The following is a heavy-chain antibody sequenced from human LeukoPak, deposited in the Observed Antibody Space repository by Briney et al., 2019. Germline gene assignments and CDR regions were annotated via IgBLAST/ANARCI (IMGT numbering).Heavy chain of an antibody. CDR1: GGSISSYY. Sequence: KPSETLSLTCTVSGGSISSYYWSWIRQPAGKGLEWIGRIYTSGSTNYNPSLKSRVTMSVDTSKNQFSLKLSSVTAADTAVYYCARDGYSSSWYWFDPWGQGTLVTVPS. CDR2: IYTSGST. CDR3: ARDGYSSSWYWFDP. D-gene: IGHD6-13*01. J-gene: IGHJ5*02. V-gene: IGHV4-4*07.